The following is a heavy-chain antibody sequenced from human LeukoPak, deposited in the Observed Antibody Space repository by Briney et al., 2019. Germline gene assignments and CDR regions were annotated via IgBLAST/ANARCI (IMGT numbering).Heavy chain of an antibody. D-gene: IGHD2-21*02. CDR3: ARGDWLKDAYCGGDCYLGGDV. V-gene: IGHV1-18*01. CDR2: ISAYNGNT. CDR1: GYTFTSYG. Sequence: ASVKVSCKASGYTFTSYGISWVRQAPGQGLEWMGWISAYNGNTNYAQKLQGRVTMTTDTSTGTAYMELRSLRSDDTAVYYCARGDWLKDAYCGGDCYLGGDVWGQGTTVTVSS. J-gene: IGHJ6*02.